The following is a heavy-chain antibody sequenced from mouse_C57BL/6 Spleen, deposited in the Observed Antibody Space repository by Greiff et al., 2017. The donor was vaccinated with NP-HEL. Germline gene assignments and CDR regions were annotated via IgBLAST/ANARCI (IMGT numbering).Heavy chain of an antibody. CDR3: ARMEATVVAEDY. J-gene: IGHJ2*01. D-gene: IGHD1-1*01. CDR1: GYTFTDYY. V-gene: IGHV1-26*01. Sequence: EVQLQQSGPELVKPGASVKISCKASGYTFTDYYMNWVKQSHGKSLEWIGDINPNNGGTSYNQKFKGKATLTVDKSSSTAYMELRSLTSEDSAVYYCARMEATVVAEDYWGQGTTLTVSS. CDR2: INPNNGGT.